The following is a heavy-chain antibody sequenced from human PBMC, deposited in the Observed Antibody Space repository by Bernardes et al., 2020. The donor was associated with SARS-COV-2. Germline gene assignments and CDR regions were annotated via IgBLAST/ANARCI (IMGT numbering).Heavy chain of an antibody. CDR1: GFTFSSYA. D-gene: IGHD6-19*01. CDR3: AKRGVPYSSGWPFDY. Sequence: GGSLRLSCAASGFTFSSYAMSWVRQAPGKGLEWVSAISGSGGSTYYADSVKGRFTISRDNSKNTLYLQMNSLRAEDTAVYYCAKRGVPYSSGWPFDYWGQGTLVTVSS. V-gene: IGHV3-23*01. J-gene: IGHJ4*02. CDR2: ISGSGGST.